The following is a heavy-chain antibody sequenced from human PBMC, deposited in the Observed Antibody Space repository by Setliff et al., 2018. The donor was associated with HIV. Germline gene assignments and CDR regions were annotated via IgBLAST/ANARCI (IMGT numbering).Heavy chain of an antibody. CDR3: ARAPKRVYYYCARVGYKDASDI. D-gene: IGHD3-16*01. V-gene: IGHV1-18*01. Sequence: GASVKVSCKASGYTFNNYGVMWVRQAPGQGLEWMGWISGYGNRKYAQKVQGRVTMTTHTPTNTAYMELRSLRSDDTAVYYCARAPKRVYYYCARVGYKDASDIWGQGTMVTVSS. J-gene: IGHJ3*02. CDR1: GYTFNNYG. CDR2: ISGYGNR.